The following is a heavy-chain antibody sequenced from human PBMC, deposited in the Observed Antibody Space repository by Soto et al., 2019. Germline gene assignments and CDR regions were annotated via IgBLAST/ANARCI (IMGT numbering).Heavy chain of an antibody. D-gene: IGHD3-3*01. CDR2: MNPNSGNT. CDR1: GYTFTSYD. Sequence: ASVKVSCKASGYTFTSYDINWVRQATGQGLEWMGWMNPNSGNTGYAQKFQGRVTMTRNTSISTAYMELSSLRSEDTAVYYCARVGRGMYYDFWSGYSGGWFDPWGQGTLVTVSS. CDR3: ARVGRGMYYDFWSGYSGGWFDP. V-gene: IGHV1-8*01. J-gene: IGHJ5*02.